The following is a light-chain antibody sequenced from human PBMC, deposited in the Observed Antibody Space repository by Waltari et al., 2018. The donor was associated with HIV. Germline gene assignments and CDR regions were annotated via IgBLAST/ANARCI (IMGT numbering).Light chain of an antibody. CDR3: SSYTSSSALEVV. J-gene: IGLJ3*02. CDR2: DVS. Sequence: QSALTQPASVSGSLGQSITIPCTGTSSDVGGYDYVSWYQQHPGRAPKLLIYDVSNRPSGVSSRFSGSKSGNTASLTISGLQAEDEADYHCSSYTSSSALEVVFGGGTTLTVL. CDR1: SSDVGGYDY. V-gene: IGLV2-14*01.